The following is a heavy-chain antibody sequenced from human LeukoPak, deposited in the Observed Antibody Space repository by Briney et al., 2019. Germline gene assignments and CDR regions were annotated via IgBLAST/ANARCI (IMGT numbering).Heavy chain of an antibody. J-gene: IGHJ2*01. CDR3: AKPGGSGSYGDWYFDL. CDR2: ISNGGGCT. Sequence: PGGSLRLSCAASGFTFSSFAMTWVRQAPGKGLEWVSAISNGGGCTYYADSVKGRFTISRDNSMNTLYLQMNSLRAEDTAVYYCAKPGGSGSYGDWYFDLWGRGTLVTVSS. D-gene: IGHD1-26*01. CDR1: GFTFSSFA. V-gene: IGHV3-23*01.